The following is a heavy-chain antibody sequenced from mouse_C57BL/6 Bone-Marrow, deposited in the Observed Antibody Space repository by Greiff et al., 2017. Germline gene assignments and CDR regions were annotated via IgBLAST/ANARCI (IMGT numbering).Heavy chain of an antibody. CDR3: ARRYSSYEDYDMDY. CDR1: GYAFSSSW. J-gene: IGHJ4*01. Sequence: VMLVESGPELVKPGASVKISCKASGYAFSSSWMNWVKQRPGKGLEWIGRIYPVDGDTNYNGKFKGKATLTADKSSSTAYMQLSSLTSEDSAVYFCARRYSSYEDYDMDYWGQGTSVTVTS. D-gene: IGHD2-5*01. V-gene: IGHV1-82*01. CDR2: IYPVDGDT.